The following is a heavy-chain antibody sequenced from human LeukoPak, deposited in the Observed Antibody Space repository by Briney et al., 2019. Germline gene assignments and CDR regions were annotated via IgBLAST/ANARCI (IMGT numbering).Heavy chain of an antibody. J-gene: IGHJ4*02. CDR1: GFTFSSYS. CDR3: ARDQGLQLFDY. CDR2: ISSSSRYI. Sequence: GGSLRLSCAASGFTFSSYSMNWVRQAPGKGLEWVSSISSSSRYIYYADSVKGRFTISRDNAKNSLYPQMNSLRAEDTAVYYCARDQGLQLFDYWGQGTLVTVSS. D-gene: IGHD5-18*01. V-gene: IGHV3-21*01.